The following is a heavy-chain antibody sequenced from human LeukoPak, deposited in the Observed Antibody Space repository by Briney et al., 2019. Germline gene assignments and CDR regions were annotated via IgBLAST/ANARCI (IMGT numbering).Heavy chain of an antibody. CDR2: ISGSGGST. CDR3: AKVPVFSLTISEVVTDDAFDI. J-gene: IGHJ3*02. CDR1: GVTFSSYA. V-gene: IGHV3-23*01. D-gene: IGHD3-3*01. Sequence: GGSLRLSCAASGVTFSSYAMSWVRQAPGKGLEWVSAISGSGGSTYYADSVKGRFTISRDNSKNTLYLQMNSLRAEDTAVYYCAKVPVFSLTISEVVTDDAFDIWGQGTIVTVSS.